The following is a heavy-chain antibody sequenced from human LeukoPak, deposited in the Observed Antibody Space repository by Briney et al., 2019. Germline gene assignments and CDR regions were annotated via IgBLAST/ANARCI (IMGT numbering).Heavy chain of an antibody. CDR2: IIPIFGTA. CDR1: GGTFSSYA. CDR3: ARVDNWNYGHDY. V-gene: IGHV1-69*01. Sequence: SVKVSCKASGGTFSSYAISWVRQAPGQGLEWMGGIIPIFGTANYAQKFQGRVTITADESTSTAYMELSSLRSEDTAVYYCARVDNWNYGHDYWGQGTLVTVSS. D-gene: IGHD1-7*01. J-gene: IGHJ4*02.